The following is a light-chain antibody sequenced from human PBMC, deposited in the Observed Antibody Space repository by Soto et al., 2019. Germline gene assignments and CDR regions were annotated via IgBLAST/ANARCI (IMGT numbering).Light chain of an antibody. Sequence: QLVLTQSPSASASLGASVKLTCTLSSGHSSYAIAWHQQQPEKGPRYLMNLNSDGSHYKGDGIPDRFSGSSSGAERYLTISSLQSEDEADYYCQTWGTGIRVFGGGTKLTVL. CDR3: QTWGTGIRV. V-gene: IGLV4-69*01. J-gene: IGLJ3*02. CDR1: SGHSSYA. CDR2: LNSDGSH.